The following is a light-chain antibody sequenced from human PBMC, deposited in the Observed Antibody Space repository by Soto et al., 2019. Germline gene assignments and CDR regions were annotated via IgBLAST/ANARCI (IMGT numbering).Light chain of an antibody. CDR2: LVS. CDR3: HHYKMCSTWT. Sequence: SDRVTIACRASQRTRSSLSWYQQKAGKASNLLIYLVSSLQSAVPSRFRGSGSGTEFTLTLNSLQPGEFETYYGHHYKMCSTWTFGQGTKVDI. V-gene: IGKV1-5*01. J-gene: IGKJ1*01. CDR1: QRTRSS.